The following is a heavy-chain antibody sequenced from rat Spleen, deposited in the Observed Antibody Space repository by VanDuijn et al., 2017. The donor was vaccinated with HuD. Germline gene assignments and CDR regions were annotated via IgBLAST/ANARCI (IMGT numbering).Heavy chain of an antibody. CDR1: GFNFNHYW. J-gene: IGHJ4*01. CDR3: ATYSTPEYVMDD. D-gene: IGHD1-1*01. V-gene: IGHV5-25*01. CDR2: ISTSGGST. Sequence: EVKLVESGGGLVQPGRSLKLSCAASGFNFNHYWMGWVRQAPGKGLEWVATISTSGGSTYYRDSVKGRFTISRDNVKSSLYLQMDSLGSEDTATYYCATYSTPEYVMDDLGQGASVTVSS.